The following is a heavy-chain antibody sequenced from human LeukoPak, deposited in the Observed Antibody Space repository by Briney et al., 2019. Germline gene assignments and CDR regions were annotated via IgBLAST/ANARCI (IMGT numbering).Heavy chain of an antibody. Sequence: SETLSLTCTVSGGSISSGSYYWSWIRQPAGKGLEWIGRIYTSGSTNYNPSLKSRVTISVDTSKNQFSPKLSSVTAADTAVYYCARDGEDIVVVPAAIWGQGTLVTVSS. J-gene: IGHJ4*02. CDR1: GGSISSGSYY. D-gene: IGHD2-2*01. CDR3: ARDGEDIVVVPAAI. CDR2: IYTSGST. V-gene: IGHV4-61*02.